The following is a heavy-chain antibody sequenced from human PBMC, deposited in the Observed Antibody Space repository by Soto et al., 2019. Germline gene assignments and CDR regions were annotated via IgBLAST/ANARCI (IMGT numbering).Heavy chain of an antibody. J-gene: IGHJ5*02. V-gene: IGHV1-3*01. CDR1: GYTFTSYA. CDR2: INAGNGNT. D-gene: IGHD3-22*01. CDR3: ARPIQFYFDTSAQSAWFDP. Sequence: ASVKVSCKASGYTFTSYAMHWVRQAPGQRLEWMGWINAGNGNTKYSQKFQGRVTITRDTSASTAYMELSSLRSDDTAVYYCARPIQFYFDTSAQSAWFDPWGQGTLVTVSS.